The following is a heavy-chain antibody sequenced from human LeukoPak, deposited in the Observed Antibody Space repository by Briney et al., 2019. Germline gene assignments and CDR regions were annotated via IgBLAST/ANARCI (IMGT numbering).Heavy chain of an antibody. CDR2: IYHSGST. Sequence: SDTLSLTCAVSGYSISSGYYWGWIRQPPGRGLEWIGSIYHSGSTYYNPSLKSRVTLSVDPSKNQFYLKLSSVTAADTAVYYCVSYGFEGLFDYWGQETLVTVSS. J-gene: IGHJ4*02. V-gene: IGHV4-38-2*01. CDR1: GYSISSGYY. D-gene: IGHD3-10*01. CDR3: VSYGFEGLFDY.